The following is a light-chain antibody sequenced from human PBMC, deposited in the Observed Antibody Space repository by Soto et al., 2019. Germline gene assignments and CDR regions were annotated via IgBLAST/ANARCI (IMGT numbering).Light chain of an antibody. CDR1: QGVARA. V-gene: IGKV1D-16*01. CDR2: SAS. CDR3: QQYSDYPT. Sequence: DIQMTQSPSSLSASVGDRVTITCRASQGVARALDWYQQKPEKAPKSLIYSASSLQSAVPSRFSGSGSTTDFTLTISNLHPEDFATYYCQQYSDYPTFGGGTKVEMK. J-gene: IGKJ4*01.